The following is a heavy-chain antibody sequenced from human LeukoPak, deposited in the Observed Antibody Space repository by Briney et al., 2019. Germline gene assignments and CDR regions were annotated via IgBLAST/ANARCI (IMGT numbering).Heavy chain of an antibody. CDR3: TKDNRRHYTSGPNPDSLH. V-gene: IGHV3-9*01. J-gene: IGHJ4*02. CDR2: ISWNSGSI. D-gene: IGHD6-19*01. Sequence: GGSLRLSCAGSGFIFNNYAMHWVRQPPGKGLEWVSGISWNSGSIDYADSVKGRFTISRDNAKNSLYLQMNSLRVEDTAFYYCTKDNRRHYTSGPNPDSLHWGQGALVTVSS. CDR1: GFIFNNYA.